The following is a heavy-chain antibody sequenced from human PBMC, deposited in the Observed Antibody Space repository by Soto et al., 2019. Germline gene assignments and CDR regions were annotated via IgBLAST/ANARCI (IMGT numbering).Heavy chain of an antibody. CDR2: INYSGHT. CDR1: GDSSSGGIFY. CDR3: ARQRAWYGEWAFDI. Sequence: QLQESGPGLVKPSETMSLTCTVSGDSSSGGIFYWGWMRQLPGKGLEWIGSINYSGHTYYNPSLKSRVTISVDPSRNQFSLDLSSVTAADSAVYYCARQRAWYGEWAFDICGQGTLVTVSS. V-gene: IGHV4-39*01. J-gene: IGHJ3*02. D-gene: IGHD3-10*01.